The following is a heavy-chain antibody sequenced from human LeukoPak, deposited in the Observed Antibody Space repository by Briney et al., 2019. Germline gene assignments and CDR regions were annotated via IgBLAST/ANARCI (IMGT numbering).Heavy chain of an antibody. CDR2: IRSKAYGGTT. Sequence: PGGSLRLSCTASGFTFGDYAMSWVRQAPGKGLEWVGFIRSKAYGGTTEYAASVKGRFTISRDDSKSIAYLQMNSLKTEDTAVYYCTRLNSGWYSFFDYWGQGTLVTFSS. V-gene: IGHV3-49*04. J-gene: IGHJ4*02. CDR1: GFTFGDYA. CDR3: TRLNSGWYSFFDY. D-gene: IGHD6-19*01.